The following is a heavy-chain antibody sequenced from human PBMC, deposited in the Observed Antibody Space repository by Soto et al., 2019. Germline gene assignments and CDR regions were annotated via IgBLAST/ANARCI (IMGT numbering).Heavy chain of an antibody. D-gene: IGHD6-19*01. V-gene: IGHV3-15*01. J-gene: IGHJ4*02. CDR2: IRSKSDGETI. CDR3: SKDKLAVAGTPYYFDN. CDR1: GFTFTNAW. Sequence: GGSLRLSCAASGFTFTNAWLSWVRQAPGKGLEWVGRIRSKSDGETIDYAASVRGRFIISRDDSKSTLYLQMNGLKTEDAAVYYCSKDKLAVAGTPYYFDNWGQGALVTVYS.